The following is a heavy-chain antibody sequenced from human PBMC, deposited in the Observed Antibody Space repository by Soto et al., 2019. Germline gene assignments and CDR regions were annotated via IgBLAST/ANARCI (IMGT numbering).Heavy chain of an antibody. D-gene: IGHD3-22*01. Sequence: EVQLVQSGAEVKKPGESLRISCKGSGYSFTNNWISWVRQMPGKGLEWMGRIDPSDSYTNYNPSFQGHVTISADKSFSIAFLQWSSLRASDTAMYFCARHLDRNYYPPFAQWGQGTLVTVSS. CDR2: IDPSDSYT. CDR3: ARHLDRNYYPPFAQ. V-gene: IGHV5-10-1*01. J-gene: IGHJ4*02. CDR1: GYSFTNNW.